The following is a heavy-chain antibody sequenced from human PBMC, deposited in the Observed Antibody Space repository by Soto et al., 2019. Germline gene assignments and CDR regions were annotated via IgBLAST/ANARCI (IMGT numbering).Heavy chain of an antibody. CDR3: ARDDDYGDNGLDY. Sequence: QVQLVESGGGVVQPGGSLRLSCAASGFTFGRHGMHWVRQAPGKGLEWVAVIGSDGRRASYADSVKGRFTISRDNGQNKLYLQMNSLRAEEAAVYCCARDDDYGDNGLDYWGQGTLVTVSS. J-gene: IGHJ4*02. CDR2: IGSDGRRA. D-gene: IGHD4-17*01. V-gene: IGHV3-33*01. CDR1: GFTFGRHG.